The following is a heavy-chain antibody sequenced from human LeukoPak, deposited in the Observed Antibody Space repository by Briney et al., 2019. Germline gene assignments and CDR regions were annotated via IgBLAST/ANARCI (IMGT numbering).Heavy chain of an antibody. CDR1: AYSISSDYY. Sequence: SETLSLTCAVSAYSISSDYYWGWIRQPPGKGLEWIGNIYHSGDTYYNPSLKSRVTISVDTSKNQFSLKLNSVTAADTAVYYCAGATPFVSVQHCFDYWGQGTMVTVSS. CDR2: IYHSGDT. CDR3: AGATPFVSVQHCFDY. J-gene: IGHJ4*02. D-gene: IGHD3-10*01. V-gene: IGHV4-38-2*01.